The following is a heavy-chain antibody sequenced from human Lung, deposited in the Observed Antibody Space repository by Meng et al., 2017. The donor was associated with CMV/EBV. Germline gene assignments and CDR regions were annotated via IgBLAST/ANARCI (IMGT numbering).Heavy chain of an antibody. CDR2: IIPIFGTA. D-gene: IGHD3-16*01. J-gene: IGHJ4*02. CDR3: ARGPGELYYFDY. CDR1: GGTFSSYA. V-gene: IGHV1-69*05. Sequence: CKASGGTFSSYAIRWVRQAPGQGLEWMGGIIPIFGTANYAQKFQGRVTITTDESTSTAYMELSSLRSEDTAVYYCARGPGELYYFDYWGQGTLVTVSS.